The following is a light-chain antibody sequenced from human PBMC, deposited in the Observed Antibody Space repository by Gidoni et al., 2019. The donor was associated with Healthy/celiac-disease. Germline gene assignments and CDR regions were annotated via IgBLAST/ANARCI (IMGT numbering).Light chain of an antibody. J-gene: IGKJ1*01. CDR3: QPSYSPPWT. CDR2: AAS. CDR1: QSISSY. V-gene: IGKV1-39*01. Sequence: DIQMTQSPSSLSASVGDRVTITCRASQSISSYLDLYQQKPGKAPKRLIYAASSLQSGVPSMFSCSGSGIYFLLTISRLHPEYFATYYCQPSYSPPWTFGQGTQVEIK.